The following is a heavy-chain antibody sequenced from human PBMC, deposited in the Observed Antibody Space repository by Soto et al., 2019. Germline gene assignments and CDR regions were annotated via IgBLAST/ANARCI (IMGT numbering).Heavy chain of an antibody. J-gene: IGHJ4*02. D-gene: IGHD3-10*01. V-gene: IGHV3-30*03. CDR3: ALLEGGPQGNFDY. CDR2: VASDGGNK. Sequence: QVRLVESGGGVVQPGGSLRLSCAASGFDFSNYAMHWVRQAPCKGLEWVALVASDGGNKYYGDGVKGRFTISRDNSKSTLDLQKNSLRAEDTAVYFCALLEGGPQGNFDYWGQGILVTVSS. CDR1: GFDFSNYA.